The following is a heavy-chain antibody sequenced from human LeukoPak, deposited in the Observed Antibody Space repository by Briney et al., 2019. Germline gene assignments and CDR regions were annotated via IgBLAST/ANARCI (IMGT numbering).Heavy chain of an antibody. CDR3: AREGGDGDYYYYMDV. D-gene: IGHD2-21*02. J-gene: IGHJ6*03. V-gene: IGHV3-21*01. CDR1: GFTFSSYA. Sequence: GRSLRLSCAASGFTFSSYAMHWVRQAPGKGLEWVSIISRVSTYIYYADSVKGRFTVSRDNAKSSLYLQMTSLRAEDTAVYFCAREGGDGDYYYYMDVWGKGTTVTVSS. CDR2: ISRVSTYI.